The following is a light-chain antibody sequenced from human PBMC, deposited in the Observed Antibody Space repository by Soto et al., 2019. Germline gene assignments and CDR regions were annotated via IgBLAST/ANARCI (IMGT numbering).Light chain of an antibody. Sequence: EVVLTQSPSTLSLSPGERATLSCRASQSVSTHLAWYQQKPGQAPRLLFYDGSNRATGIPARFSGSGSGTDFTLTISSLEPEDFAVYYCQHRTTWPLTFGQGTKVEIK. J-gene: IGKJ1*01. V-gene: IGKV3-11*01. CDR2: DGS. CDR1: QSVSTH. CDR3: QHRTTWPLT.